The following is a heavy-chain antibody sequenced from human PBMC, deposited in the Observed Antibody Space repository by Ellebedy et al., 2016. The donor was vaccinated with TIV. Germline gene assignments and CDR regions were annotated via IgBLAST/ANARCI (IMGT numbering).Heavy chain of an antibody. CDR1: GGSISSYY. CDR3: ARARRQAMITV. Sequence: MPSETLSLTCTVSGGSISSYYWSWIRQPPGKGLEWIGYIYYSGSTNYNPSLKSRVTVSVDTSKNQFSLKLSSVTAADTAVYYCARARRQAMITVWGQGTTVTVSS. J-gene: IGHJ6*02. V-gene: IGHV4-59*12. CDR2: IYYSGST. D-gene: IGHD3-16*01.